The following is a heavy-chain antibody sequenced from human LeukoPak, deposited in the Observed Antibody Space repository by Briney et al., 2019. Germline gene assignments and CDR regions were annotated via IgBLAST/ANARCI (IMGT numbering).Heavy chain of an antibody. V-gene: IGHV1-69*05. Sequence: GASVKVSCKASGGTFSSYAISWVRQAPGQGLEWMGGIIPIFGTANYAQKFQGRVTITTDESTSTAYMELSSLRSEDTAVYHCARVSSGSYYGGFDYWGQGTLVTVSS. J-gene: IGHJ4*02. D-gene: IGHD3-10*02. CDR3: ARVSSGSYYGGFDY. CDR1: GGTFSSYA. CDR2: IIPIFGTA.